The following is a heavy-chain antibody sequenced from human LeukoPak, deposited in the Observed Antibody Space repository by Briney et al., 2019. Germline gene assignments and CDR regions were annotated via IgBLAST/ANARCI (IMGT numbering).Heavy chain of an antibody. J-gene: IGHJ4*02. CDR2: INHSGST. D-gene: IGHD3-10*01. CDR1: GGSFSGYY. Sequence: PSETLSLTCAVYGGSFSGYYWSWIRQPPGKGLEWIGEINHSGSTNYNPSLKSRVTISVDTSKNQFSLKLSSVTAADTAVYYCARDYAINFGDYFDYWGQGTLVTVSS. CDR3: ARDYAINFGDYFDY. V-gene: IGHV4-34*01.